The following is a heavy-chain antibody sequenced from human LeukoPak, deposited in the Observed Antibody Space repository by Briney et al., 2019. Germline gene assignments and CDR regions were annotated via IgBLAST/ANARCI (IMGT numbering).Heavy chain of an antibody. V-gene: IGHV3-53*01. CDR1: GFTVSSNY. CDR3: ARGGFGEPMDV. CDR2: IYSGGRT. Sequence: AGSLRLSCAASGFTVSSNYMSWVRQAPGKGLEWVSVIYSGGRTYYADSVKGRFTISRDNSKNTLYLQMNSLRAEDTAVYYCARGGFGEPMDVWGQGTTVTVSS. J-gene: IGHJ6*02. D-gene: IGHD3-10*01.